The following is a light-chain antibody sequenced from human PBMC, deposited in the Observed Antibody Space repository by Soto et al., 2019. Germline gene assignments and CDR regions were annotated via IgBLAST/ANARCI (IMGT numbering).Light chain of an antibody. CDR3: QQYDNPLT. V-gene: IGKV1-33*01. Sequence: DIQMTQSPSSLSASVGDRVTITCQASQDISNYLNWYQQKPGKAPKLLICDASNLETGVPSRFSGSGSGTDFTFTISSLQPEDIATYYCQQYDNPLTFGGGTKVEIK. CDR1: QDISNY. CDR2: DAS. J-gene: IGKJ4*01.